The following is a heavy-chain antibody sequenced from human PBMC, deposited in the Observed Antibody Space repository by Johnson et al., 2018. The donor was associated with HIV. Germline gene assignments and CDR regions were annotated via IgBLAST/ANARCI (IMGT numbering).Heavy chain of an antibody. Sequence: QVQLVESGGGLVKPGGSLRLSCAASGFSFSDYYMSWIRQAPGKGLVWISSISSSGTTIQSADSVKGRFTISRDNAKNSLYLQMNSLRAEDTAVYYCAREDRRLDIWGQGTMVTVSS. CDR2: ISSSGTTI. CDR1: GFSFSDYY. V-gene: IGHV3-11*04. J-gene: IGHJ3*02. CDR3: AREDRRLDI.